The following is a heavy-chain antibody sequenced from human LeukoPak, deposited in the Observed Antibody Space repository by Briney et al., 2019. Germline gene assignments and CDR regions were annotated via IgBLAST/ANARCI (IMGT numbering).Heavy chain of an antibody. CDR3: ATDGLGYCSGGSCPFDY. CDR1: GYTLTELS. D-gene: IGHD2-15*01. J-gene: IGHJ4*02. CDR2: FDPEDGET. V-gene: IGHV1-24*01. Sequence: ASVKVSCKVSGYTLTELSMHWVRQAPGKGLEWMGGFDPEDGETTYAQKFQGRVTMTEDTSTDTAYMELSSLRSEDTAVYYCATDGLGYCSGGSCPFDYWGQGTLVTVSS.